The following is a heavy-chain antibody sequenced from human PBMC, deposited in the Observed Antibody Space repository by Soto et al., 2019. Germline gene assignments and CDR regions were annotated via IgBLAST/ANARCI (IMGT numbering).Heavy chain of an antibody. CDR1: GFTFSTYA. CDR2: ISYDGSNK. J-gene: IGHJ4*02. V-gene: IGHV3-30-3*01. Sequence: HPGGSLRLSCAASGFTFSTYAMHWVRQAPGKGLEWVAVISYDGSNKYYADSVKGRFTISRDNSRNTLYLQMNSLRAEDTAVYYCAGQQWLDDWGQGTLVTVSS. CDR3: AGQQWLDD. D-gene: IGHD6-19*01.